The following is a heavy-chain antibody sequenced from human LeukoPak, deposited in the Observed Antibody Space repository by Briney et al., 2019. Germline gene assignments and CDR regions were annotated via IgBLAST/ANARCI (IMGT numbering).Heavy chain of an antibody. CDR1: GYTFIACG. CDR2: ISAYSGNA. V-gene: IGHV1-18*01. CDR3: ATGIAAKSRDY. Sequence: GASVKVSCKASGYTFIACGISWVRPAPGQGLEWMGWISAYSGNANYAQKVQGRVTVTTDTSTSTAYMELSSLRSEDTAVYYCATGIAAKSRDYWGQGTLVTVSS. J-gene: IGHJ4*02. D-gene: IGHD6-13*01.